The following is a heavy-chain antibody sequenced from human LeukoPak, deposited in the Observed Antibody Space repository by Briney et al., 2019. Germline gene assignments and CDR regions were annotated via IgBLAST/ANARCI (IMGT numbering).Heavy chain of an antibody. CDR2: ISYDGSDK. CDR3: ARDTKYAFDN. CDR1: GFTFSSSA. V-gene: IGHV3-30*07. J-gene: IGHJ4*02. D-gene: IGHD2-2*01. Sequence: GGSLRLSCAASGFTFSSSAMHWVRQAPGKGLEWVAVISYDGSDKYHADSVKGRFTISRDNSKNTLYLQMNSLRVEDTAVYYCARDTKYAFDNWGQGTLVTVSS.